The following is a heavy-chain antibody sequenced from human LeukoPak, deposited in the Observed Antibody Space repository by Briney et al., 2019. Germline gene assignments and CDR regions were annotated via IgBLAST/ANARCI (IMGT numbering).Heavy chain of an antibody. CDR1: GGSFSGYY. CDR2: INHSGST. J-gene: IGHJ5*02. V-gene: IGHV4-34*01. Sequence: SETLSLTCAVYGGSFSGYYWSWIRQPPGKGLEWIGEINHSGSTNYRPSLKSRVTISVDTPNNQFSLKLSSVTAADTAVYYCARRDYCTSTTCYESYNWFDPWGQGTLVTVSS. CDR3: ARRDYCTSTTCYESYNWFDP. D-gene: IGHD2-2*01.